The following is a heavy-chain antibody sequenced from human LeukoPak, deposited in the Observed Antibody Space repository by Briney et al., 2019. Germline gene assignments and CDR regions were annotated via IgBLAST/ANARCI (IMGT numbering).Heavy chain of an antibody. CDR1: GFTFSSYW. V-gene: IGHV3-7*04. J-gene: IGHJ6*02. Sequence: SGGSLRLSCAASGFTFSSYWMSWVRQAPGKGLEWVANIKQDGSEKYYVDSVKGRFTISRDNAKNSLYLQMNRLRDEDTAVYYCARVYGSGTYYPYRMDVWGQGTTVTVSS. CDR2: IKQDGSEK. CDR3: ARVYGSGTYYPYRMDV. D-gene: IGHD3-10*01.